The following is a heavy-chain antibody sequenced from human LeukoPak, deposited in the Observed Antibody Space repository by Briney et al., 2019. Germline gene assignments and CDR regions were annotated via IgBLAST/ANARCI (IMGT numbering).Heavy chain of an antibody. Sequence: SVKVSCKASGGTFSSYAINWVRQAPGQGLEWMGGIIPIFGTAIYAQKFQGRVTITADKSTSTAYMELSSLRSGDTAVYYCARDRGYYDSSGLPGHWFDPWGQGTLVTVSS. CDR1: GGTFSSYA. D-gene: IGHD3-22*01. CDR3: ARDRGYYDSSGLPGHWFDP. J-gene: IGHJ5*02. CDR2: IIPIFGTA. V-gene: IGHV1-69*06.